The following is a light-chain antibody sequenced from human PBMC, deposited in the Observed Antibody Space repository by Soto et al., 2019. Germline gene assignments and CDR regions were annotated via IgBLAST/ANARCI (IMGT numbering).Light chain of an antibody. CDR3: SSYASSSSYA. J-gene: IGLJ1*01. V-gene: IGLV2-14*01. CDR2: EVR. Sequence: HSVLTQPASVSGSPGQSITISCTGTSSDVGGYNHVSWYQQHPGKAPKLIIFEVRNRPSGVSDRFSASKSGNTASLTISGLQTEDEAVYYCSSYASSSSYAFGTGTKVTV. CDR1: SSDVGGYNH.